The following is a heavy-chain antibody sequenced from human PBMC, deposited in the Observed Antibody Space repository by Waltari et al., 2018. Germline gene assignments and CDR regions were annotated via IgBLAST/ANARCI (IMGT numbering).Heavy chain of an antibody. D-gene: IGHD2-15*01. Sequence: QVQLVQSGGGVVHPGRSLRVSRAASGYTFRSTSMHCVRQAPGKGLGWVASMSSDGIYKYYGDSVKGRYTVSRDNSENTLYLQMNSLRAEDTAVYYCARGGGGHLDYWGQGTPVTVSS. CDR3: ARGGGGHLDY. CDR2: MSSDGIYK. V-gene: IGHV3-33*01. J-gene: IGHJ4*02. CDR1: GYTFRSTS.